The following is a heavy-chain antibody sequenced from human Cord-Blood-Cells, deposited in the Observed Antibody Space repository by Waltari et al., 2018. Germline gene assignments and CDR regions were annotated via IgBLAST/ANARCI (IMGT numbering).Heavy chain of an antibody. D-gene: IGHD2-21*01. CDR1: GGTFSSYA. V-gene: IGHV1-69*01. J-gene: IGHJ4*02. CDR2: IIPIFGTA. Sequence: QVQLVQSGAEVKKPGSSVKVSCKASGGTFSSYAISWVRQAPGQGLEWMGGIIPIFGTANYAQKFQGRVMMTADESTSTAYMELSSLRSEDTAVYYCARPATYCGGDCYAYWGQGTLVTVSS. CDR3: ARPATYCGGDCYAY.